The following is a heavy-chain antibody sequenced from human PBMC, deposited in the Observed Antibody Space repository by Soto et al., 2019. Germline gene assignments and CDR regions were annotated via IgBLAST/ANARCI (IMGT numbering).Heavy chain of an antibody. Sequence: GASVNVSFKASGYTFTSYCISWVRQAPGQGLEWMGWISAYNGNTNYAQKLQGRVTITTDTSTSTAYMELRSLRSDDTAVYYCARSDSATGSFGGHWGQGTLVTVSS. CDR1: GYTFTSYC. CDR3: ARSDSATGSFGGH. V-gene: IGHV1-18*01. CDR2: ISAYNGNT. D-gene: IGHD3-9*01. J-gene: IGHJ4*02.